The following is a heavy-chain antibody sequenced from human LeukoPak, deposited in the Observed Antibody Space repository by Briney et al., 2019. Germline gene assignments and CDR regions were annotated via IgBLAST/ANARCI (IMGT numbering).Heavy chain of an antibody. CDR2: ISYDGSNK. Sequence: GGSLRLSCAASGFTFSSYAMHWVRQAPGKGLEWVAVISYDGSNKYYADSVKGRFTISRDNSKNTLYLQMNSLRAEDTAVYYCAKEGGVVIPFDYWGQGTLVTVSS. CDR3: AKEGGVVIPFDY. J-gene: IGHJ4*02. D-gene: IGHD3-3*01. CDR1: GFTFSSYA. V-gene: IGHV3-30-3*01.